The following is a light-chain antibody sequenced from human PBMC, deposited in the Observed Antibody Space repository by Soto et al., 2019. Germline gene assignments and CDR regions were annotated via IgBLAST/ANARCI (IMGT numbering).Light chain of an antibody. V-gene: IGKV3-15*01. CDR3: QQYNNWPPWT. Sequence: EIVMTQSPATLSVSPGERAILSCRASQSVSSNLAWYQQKPGQAPRLLIYGASTRATGIPARFSGSGSGTEFTLTISSLHAEDFPVYYCQQYNNWPPWTFGQGTKVEIK. CDR2: GAS. J-gene: IGKJ1*01. CDR1: QSVSSN.